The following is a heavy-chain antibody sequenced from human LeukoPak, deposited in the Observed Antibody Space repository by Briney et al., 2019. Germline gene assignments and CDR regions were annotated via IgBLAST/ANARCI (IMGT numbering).Heavy chain of an antibody. V-gene: IGHV3-23*01. Sequence: PGGSLRLSCAASGFTFSSYAMSWVRQAPGKGLEWVSAISGSGGSTYYADSVKGRFTISRDNPKNTLYLQMNRLRAEDPTVDYCAKIRDSSWFLGGGSAYYFDYWGQGTLVTVSS. CDR1: GFTFSSYA. D-gene: IGHD6-13*01. CDR3: AKIRDSSWFLGGGSAYYFDY. CDR2: ISGSGGST. J-gene: IGHJ4*02.